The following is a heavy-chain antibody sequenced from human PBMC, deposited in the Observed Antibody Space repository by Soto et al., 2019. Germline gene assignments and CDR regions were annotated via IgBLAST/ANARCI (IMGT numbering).Heavy chain of an antibody. J-gene: IGHJ3*01. CDR3: ARDLRGHYGP. D-gene: IGHD4-17*01. CDR1: GFNFRNFN. V-gene: IGHV3-21*06. CDR2: VSGSSSYI. Sequence: GWSLRLACECSGFNFRNFNMIWVRQAPGKGLEWVSSVSGSSSYIYYADSVKGRFTVSRDNANNLVFLQMNGLRPEDTAMYYCARDLRGHYGPWGQGTMVTVSS.